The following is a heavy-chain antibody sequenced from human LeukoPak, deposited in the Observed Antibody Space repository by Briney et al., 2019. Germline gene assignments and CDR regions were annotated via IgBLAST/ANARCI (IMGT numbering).Heavy chain of an antibody. CDR1: GGSFSGYY. D-gene: IGHD2-15*01. V-gene: IGHV4-34*01. CDR2: INHSGST. CDR3: ARCSGVVVVAAIDYYFDY. Sequence: SETLSLTCAVYGGSFSGYYWSWIRHPPGKGLEWIGEINHSGSTNYNPSLKSRVTISVDTSKNQFSLKQSSVTAADTAVYYCARCSGVVVVAAIDYYFDYWGQGTLVTVSS. J-gene: IGHJ4*02.